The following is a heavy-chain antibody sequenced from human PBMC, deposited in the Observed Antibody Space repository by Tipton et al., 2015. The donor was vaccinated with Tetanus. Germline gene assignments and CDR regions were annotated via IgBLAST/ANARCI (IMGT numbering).Heavy chain of an antibody. D-gene: IGHD6-13*01. CDR2: IYSGGST. J-gene: IGHJ6*02. CDR3: AKDNGGYSSNWRYGMDV. Sequence: SLRLSCAASGFTVSSNYMSWVRQAPGKGLEWVSVIYSGGSTYYADSVKGRFTISRDNSKNSLYLQMNSLRVGDTALYYCAKDNGGYSSNWRYGMDVWGQGTTVTVSS. CDR1: GFTVSSNY. V-gene: IGHV3-53*05.